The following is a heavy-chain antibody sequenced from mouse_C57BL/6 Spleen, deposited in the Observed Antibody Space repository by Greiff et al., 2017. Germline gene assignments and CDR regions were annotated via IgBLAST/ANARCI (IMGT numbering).Heavy chain of an antibody. Sequence: QVQLQQPGAELVKPGASVKLSCKASGYTFTSYWMHWVKQRPGQGLEWIGMIHPNSGSTNYNEKFKSKATLTVDKSSSTAYMQRSSLTSEDSAVYYCAATTVVRRGYWGQGTTLTVSS. CDR2: IHPNSGST. D-gene: IGHD1-1*01. CDR1: GYTFTSYW. V-gene: IGHV1-64*01. CDR3: AATTVVRRGY. J-gene: IGHJ2*01.